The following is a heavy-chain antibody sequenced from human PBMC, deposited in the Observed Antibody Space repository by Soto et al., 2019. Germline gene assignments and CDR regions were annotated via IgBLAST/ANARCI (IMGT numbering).Heavy chain of an antibody. CDR2: ISHSGTT. D-gene: IGHD4-17*01. Sequence: SETLSFTCLVSGFPISSTYSWGWIRQPPGKGLEWIGSISHSGTTSYSPSLTSRVSISVDTSKNQVSLKLTSVTAADTAVYFCARVTMVIRDSDHFGVGVWGHGTTVTVSS. V-gene: IGHV4-38-2*02. J-gene: IGHJ6*02. CDR1: GFPISSTYS. CDR3: ARVTMVIRDSDHFGVGV.